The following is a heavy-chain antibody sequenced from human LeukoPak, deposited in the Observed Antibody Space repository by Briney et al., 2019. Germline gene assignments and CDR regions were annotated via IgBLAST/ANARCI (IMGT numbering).Heavy chain of an antibody. CDR1: GDSISSYSYY. Sequence: SSETLSLTCTVSGDSISSYSYYWAWIRQPPGKGLEWIGSILFRGSTYYNPSLKPRIIMSVDTSQNHFSLKLTSLTAADTAVYFCARDSGDTRTVNSFDFWGRGTLITVSS. J-gene: IGHJ4*01. V-gene: IGHV4-39*02. CDR2: ILFRGST. CDR3: ARDSGDTRTVNSFDF. D-gene: IGHD2-21*01.